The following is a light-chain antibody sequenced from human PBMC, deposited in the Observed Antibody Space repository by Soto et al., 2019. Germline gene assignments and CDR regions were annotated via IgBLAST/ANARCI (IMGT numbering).Light chain of an antibody. CDR1: SSNIGSNY. V-gene: IGLV1-47*01. CDR3: EAWDDSLVV. CDR2: RNN. J-gene: IGLJ2*01. Sequence: QSVLTQPPSASGTPGQRVTISCSGSSSNIGSNYVYWYQQLPGTAPKLLIYRNNQRPSGVPDRFSGSKSGTSASLAISVLRSEDEADYYCEAWDDSLVVFGGGTKVTVL.